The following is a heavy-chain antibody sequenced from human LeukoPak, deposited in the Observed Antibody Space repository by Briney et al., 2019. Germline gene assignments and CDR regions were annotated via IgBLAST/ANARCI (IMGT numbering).Heavy chain of an antibody. J-gene: IGHJ3*02. CDR2: IYPKSGGT. Sequence: ASVKVSCKASGYTFTGYYMHWVRQAPGQGLEWMGRIYPKSGGTNYAQKFQGRVTMTRDTPISTAYMELSRLRSDDTAVYYCAREAYGGNPPDDAFDIWGQGTMVTVSS. D-gene: IGHD4-23*01. V-gene: IGHV1-2*06. CDR1: GYTFTGYY. CDR3: AREAYGGNPPDDAFDI.